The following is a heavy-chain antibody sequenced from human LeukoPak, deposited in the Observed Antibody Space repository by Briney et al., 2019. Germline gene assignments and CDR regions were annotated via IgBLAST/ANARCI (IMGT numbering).Heavy chain of an antibody. CDR2: ISGSGSDT. D-gene: IGHD3-10*01. CDR1: GFTLSDYY. CDR3: ARGARESDS. J-gene: IGHJ5*01. V-gene: IGHV3-11*06. Sequence: GGSLRLSCTASGFTLSDYYMTWIRQAPGKGLEWVSYISGSGSDTNYIDSVKGRFTISRDNTKNSVYPQMNSLRAEDTAVYYCARGARESDSWGQGTLVTVSS.